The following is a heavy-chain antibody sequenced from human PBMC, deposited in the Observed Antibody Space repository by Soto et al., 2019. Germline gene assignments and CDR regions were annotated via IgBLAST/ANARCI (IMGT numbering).Heavy chain of an antibody. V-gene: IGHV3-23*01. CDR1: GFTFSSYA. D-gene: IGHD5-12*01. Sequence: HPGGSLRLSCEASGFTFSSYAMSWVRQAPGKGLEWVSAISGSGGSTYYADSVKGRFTISRDNSKNTLYLQMNSLRAEDTAVYYCAKGVDIVATILHYWGQGTLVTVSS. CDR2: ISGSGGST. CDR3: AKGVDIVATILHY. J-gene: IGHJ4*02.